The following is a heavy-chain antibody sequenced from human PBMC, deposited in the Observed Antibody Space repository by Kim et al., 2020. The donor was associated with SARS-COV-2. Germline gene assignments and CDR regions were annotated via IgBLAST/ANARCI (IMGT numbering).Heavy chain of an antibody. J-gene: IGHJ6*02. CDR3: TTLWFGDLSGYYYGMDV. D-gene: IGHD3-10*01. V-gene: IGHV3-15*01. Sequence: GGSLRLSCAASGFTFSNAWMSWVRQAPGKGLEWVGRIKSKTDGGTTDYAAPLKGRFTISRDDSKNTLFLQMKSLKTEDTAVYYCTTLWFGDLSGYYYGMDVGGQGTTVTVSS. CDR1: GFTFSNAW. CDR2: IKSKTDGGTT.